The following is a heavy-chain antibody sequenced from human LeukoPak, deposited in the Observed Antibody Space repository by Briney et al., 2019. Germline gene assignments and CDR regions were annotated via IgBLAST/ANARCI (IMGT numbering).Heavy chain of an antibody. CDR1: GYTFTNYG. Sequence: GASVKVSCKASGYTFTNYGISWVRQAPGQGLEWMGWISAYNDNTNYPQKLQGRVTMTTDTSTNTAYMGLRSLRSDDTAVYYCVRLRRYGSYHDFWGQGTLVTVSS. V-gene: IGHV1-18*01. CDR2: ISAYNDNT. J-gene: IGHJ4*02. CDR3: VRLRRYGSYHDF. D-gene: IGHD1-26*01.